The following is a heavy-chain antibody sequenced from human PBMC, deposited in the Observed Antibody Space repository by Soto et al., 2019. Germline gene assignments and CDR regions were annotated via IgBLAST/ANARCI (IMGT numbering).Heavy chain of an antibody. D-gene: IGHD1-26*01. CDR1: GYTLTELS. V-gene: IGHV1-24*01. Sequence: ASVKVSCKVSGYTLTELSMHWVRQAPGKGLEWMGGFDPEDGETIYAQKFQGRVTMTEDTSTDTAYMELSSLRSEDTAVYYCATRTSSKWELGRDAFDIWGQGTMVTVSS. J-gene: IGHJ3*02. CDR3: ATRTSSKWELGRDAFDI. CDR2: FDPEDGET.